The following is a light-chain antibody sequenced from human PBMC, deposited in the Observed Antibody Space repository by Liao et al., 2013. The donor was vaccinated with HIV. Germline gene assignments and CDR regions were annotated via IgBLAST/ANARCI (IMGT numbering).Light chain of an antibody. Sequence: SYELTQAPSVSVSPGQTARITCSGDKLGDKYVSWYQQRPGQSPVLVIYRDTKRPSGIPERFSGSNSGNTATLTISGTQAMDEADYFCQAWDSSLYVFGTGTKVTVL. CDR2: RDT. CDR3: QAWDSSLYV. CDR1: KLGDKY. J-gene: IGLJ1*01. V-gene: IGLV3-1*01.